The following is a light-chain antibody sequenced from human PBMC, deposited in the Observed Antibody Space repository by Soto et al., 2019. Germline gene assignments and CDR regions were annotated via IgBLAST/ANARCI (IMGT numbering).Light chain of an antibody. CDR1: SSNIGSNT. CDR2: NNN. Sequence: QSALTQPPSASGSPGQSVTISCSGSSSNIGSNTVNWYQQLPGTAPKLLIYNNNQRPSGVPDRFSGSKSGTSASLAISGLQSEDETDYYCAAWDDSLNGVVFGGGTQLTVL. CDR3: AAWDDSLNGVV. V-gene: IGLV1-44*01. J-gene: IGLJ3*02.